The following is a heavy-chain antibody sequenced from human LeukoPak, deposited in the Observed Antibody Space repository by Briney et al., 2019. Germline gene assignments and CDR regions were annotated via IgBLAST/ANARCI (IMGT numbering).Heavy chain of an antibody. V-gene: IGHV5-51*01. Sequence: GESLKISCKASGNNFSNYWIAWVRHMPGKGLEWMGIINPGDLDTRHSPSFQGQVTISADKSISTAYLRWRSLTASDTAIYFCARSLSGSLRRPLDYWGQGTLVTVSS. CDR2: INPGDLDT. CDR1: GNNFSNYW. CDR3: ARSLSGSLRRPLDY. D-gene: IGHD1-26*01. J-gene: IGHJ4*02.